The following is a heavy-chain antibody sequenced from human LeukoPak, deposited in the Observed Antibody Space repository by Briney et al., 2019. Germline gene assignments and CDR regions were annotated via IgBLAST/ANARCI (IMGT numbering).Heavy chain of an antibody. J-gene: IGHJ4*02. V-gene: IGHV3-21*01. D-gene: IGHD3-3*01. CDR3: ARGYYNFWSGYRAEYYFDY. CDR2: ISSSSSYI. CDR1: GFTFSSYS. Sequence: GGSLRLSCAASGFTFSSYSMNWVRQAPGKGLEWVSSISSSSSYIYYADSVKDRFTISRDNAKNSLYLQMNSLRAEDTAVYYCARGYYNFWSGYRAEYYFDYWGQGTLVTVSS.